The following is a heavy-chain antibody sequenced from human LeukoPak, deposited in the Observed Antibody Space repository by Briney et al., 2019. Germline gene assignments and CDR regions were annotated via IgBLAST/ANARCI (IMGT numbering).Heavy chain of an antibody. V-gene: IGHV3-23*01. CDR3: AKDGLAYSSSSRDYYYYGMDV. D-gene: IGHD6-6*01. CDR1: GFAFSSYA. CDR2: ISGSGGST. J-gene: IGHJ6*02. Sequence: GGSLRLSCAASGFAFSSYAMSWVRQAPGKGLEWVSAISGSGGSTYYADSVKGRFTISRDNSKNTLYLQMNSLRAEDTAVYYCAKDGLAYSSSSRDYYYYGMDVWGQGTTVTVSS.